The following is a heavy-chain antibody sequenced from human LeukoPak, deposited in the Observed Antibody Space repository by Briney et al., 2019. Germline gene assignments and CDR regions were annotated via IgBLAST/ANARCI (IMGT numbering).Heavy chain of an antibody. CDR2: IWYDGNVQ. V-gene: IGHV3-33*06. D-gene: IGHD1-1*01. CDR3: AKTANNWYIDS. Sequence: PGGSLRLSCAASGFTFSIFAMHWVRQAPGKGLDWVAIIWYDGNVQYYADSVKGRFTISRDNSRNTVYLQMNSLRAEDTGVYFCAKTANNWYIDSWGQGALVNVSS. J-gene: IGHJ4*02. CDR1: GFTFSIFA.